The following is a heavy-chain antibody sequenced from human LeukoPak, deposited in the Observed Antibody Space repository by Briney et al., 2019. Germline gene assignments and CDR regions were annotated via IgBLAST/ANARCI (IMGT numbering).Heavy chain of an antibody. J-gene: IGHJ4*02. CDR2: IKGDGSDT. Sequence: PGGSLRLSCAASGFTFSSYWMHWVRQTPGKGLVWVSRIKGDGSDTLYADSVKGRFTISRDNSKNTLYLQTSRLGVDDTAVYYCARASTTVPNLLDYWGQGALVSVSS. CDR3: ARASTTVPNLLDY. CDR1: GFTFSSYW. D-gene: IGHD4-17*01. V-gene: IGHV3-74*01.